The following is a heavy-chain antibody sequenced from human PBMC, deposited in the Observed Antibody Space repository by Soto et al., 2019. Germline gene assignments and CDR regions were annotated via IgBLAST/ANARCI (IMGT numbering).Heavy chain of an antibody. CDR3: AKDPATGGDSYYFDY. V-gene: IGHV3-30*18. Sequence: PGGSLRLSCAASGFTFSSYGMHWVRQAPGKGLEWVAVISYDGSNKYYADSVKGRFTISRDNSKNTLYLQMNSLRAEDTAVYYCAKDPATGGDSYYFDYWGQGTLVTVSS. CDR1: GFTFSSYG. CDR2: ISYDGSNK. D-gene: IGHD4-17*01. J-gene: IGHJ4*02.